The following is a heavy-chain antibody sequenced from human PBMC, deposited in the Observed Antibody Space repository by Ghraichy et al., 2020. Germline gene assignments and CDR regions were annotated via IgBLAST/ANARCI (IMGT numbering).Heavy chain of an antibody. CDR2: ISSSSSYI. V-gene: IGHV3-21*01. J-gene: IGHJ4*02. CDR3: ARDGSPKYSGSYFYDY. D-gene: IGHD1-26*01. Sequence: GESLNISCAASGFTFSSYSMNWVRQAPGKGLEWVSSISSSSSYIYYADSVKGRFTISRDNAKNSLYLQMNSLRAEDTAVYYCARDGSPKYSGSYFYDYWGQGTLVTVSS. CDR1: GFTFSSYS.